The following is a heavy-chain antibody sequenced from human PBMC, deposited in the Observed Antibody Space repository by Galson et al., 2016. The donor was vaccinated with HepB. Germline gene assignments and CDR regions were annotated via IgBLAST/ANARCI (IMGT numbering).Heavy chain of an antibody. D-gene: IGHD5-18*01. V-gene: IGHV3-33*01. CDR3: GRSRGSYGYRKGVKFDP. CDR2: IYYDGDKK. CDR1: GFTFRTYG. Sequence: SLRLSCAASGFTFRTYGMNWLRQAPGKGLEWVAHIYYDGDKKYYADSVKDRLIISRDNSNNTLYLQMNSLRAEDTALYYCGRSRGSYGYRKGVKFDPRGQGIPVTVSS. J-gene: IGHJ5*02.